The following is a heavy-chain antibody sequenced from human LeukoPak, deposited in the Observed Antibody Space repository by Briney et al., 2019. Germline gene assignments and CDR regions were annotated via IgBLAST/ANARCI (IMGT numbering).Heavy chain of an antibody. CDR3: ARGWAAGSGAYYFDY. CDR2: IYYSGST. Sequence: SETLSLTCTVSGGSISSYYWSWIRQPPGKGLEWIGYIYYSGSTNYNPSLKSRVTISVDTSKNQFSLKLSSVTAADTAVYYCARGWAAGSGAYYFDYWGQGTLVTVSS. J-gene: IGHJ4*02. CDR1: GGSISSYY. V-gene: IGHV4-59*01. D-gene: IGHD6-13*01.